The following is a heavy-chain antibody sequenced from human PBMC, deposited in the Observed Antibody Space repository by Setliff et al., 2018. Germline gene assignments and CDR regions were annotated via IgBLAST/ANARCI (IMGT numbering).Heavy chain of an antibody. CDR2: IYYSGST. V-gene: IGHV4-39*01. Sequence: ASETLSLTCTVSGGSISSSSYYWGWIRQPPGKGLEWIGSIYYSGSTYYNPSLKSRVTISVDTSKNQFSLKLSSMTAADTAVYYCASCLAARRGGWFDPWGQGTLVTVSS. CDR1: GGSISSSSYY. J-gene: IGHJ5*02. D-gene: IGHD6-6*01. CDR3: ASCLAARRGGWFDP.